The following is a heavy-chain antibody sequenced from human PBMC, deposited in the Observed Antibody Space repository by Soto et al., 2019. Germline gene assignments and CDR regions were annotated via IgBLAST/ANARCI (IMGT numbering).Heavy chain of an antibody. CDR1: GFSISGSG. D-gene: IGHD2-21*01. CDR3: TRVDAPVDCAFDI. Sequence: EVQLVESGGGLVQPGGSLRLSCAASGFSISGSGIHWVRQASGKGLEWVARIRDRTNAYATGYAASVQGRFTISRDDSVNTAFLQMNSLNTEDTAVYYCTRVDAPVDCAFDIWGQGTMVTVSS. J-gene: IGHJ3*02. CDR2: IRDRTNAYAT. V-gene: IGHV3-73*01.